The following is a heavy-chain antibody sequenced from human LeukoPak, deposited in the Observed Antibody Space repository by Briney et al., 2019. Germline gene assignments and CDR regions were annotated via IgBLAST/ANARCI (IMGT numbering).Heavy chain of an antibody. J-gene: IGHJ3*02. CDR1: GGSISSYY. CDR3: ARRRTGYDILTGYYSDAFDI. D-gene: IGHD3-9*01. Sequence: PSETLSLTCTVSGGSISSYYWSWIRQPPGKGLEWIGYIYYSGSTNYNPSLKSRVTISVGTSKNQFSLKLSSVTAADTAVYYCARRRTGYDILTGYYSDAFDIWGQGTMVTVSS. V-gene: IGHV4-59*08. CDR2: IYYSGST.